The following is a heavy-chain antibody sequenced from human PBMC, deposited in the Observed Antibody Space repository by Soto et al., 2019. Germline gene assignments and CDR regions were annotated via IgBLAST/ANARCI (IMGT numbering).Heavy chain of an antibody. CDR3: ARGVYYGSGSYSHYYGMDV. J-gene: IGHJ6*02. Sequence: SETLSLTCAVSGGSISSSNWWSWVRQPPGKGLEWIGEIYHSGSTNYNPSLKSRVTISVDKSKNQFSLKLSSVTAADTAVYYCARGVYYGSGSYSHYYGMDVWGQGTTVTVSS. CDR2: IYHSGST. V-gene: IGHV4-4*02. D-gene: IGHD3-10*01. CDR1: GGSISSSNW.